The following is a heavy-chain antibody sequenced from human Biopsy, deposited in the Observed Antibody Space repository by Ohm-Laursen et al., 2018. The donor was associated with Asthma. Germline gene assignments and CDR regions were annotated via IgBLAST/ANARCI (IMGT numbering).Heavy chain of an antibody. D-gene: IGHD6-19*01. CDR3: ARCQVGYSSGWSLLLKKIYYAGMDV. Sequence: SVKVSCKVPGGTFSNFAISWVRQAPGQGLEWLGGIKTVFGTTNYAQKFQGRVTITADESTSTAYMEVTSLRSEDTAIYYCARCQVGYSSGWSLLLKKIYYAGMDVWGQGTAVTVSS. CDR1: GGTFSNFA. J-gene: IGHJ6*02. CDR2: IKTVFGTT. V-gene: IGHV1-69*13.